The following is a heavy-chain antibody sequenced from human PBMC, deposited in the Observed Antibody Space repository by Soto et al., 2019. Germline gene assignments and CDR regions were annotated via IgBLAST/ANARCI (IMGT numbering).Heavy chain of an antibody. Sequence: QVQLVESGGGLVKPGGSLRLSCAASGFTFSDYYMTWIRQAPGKGLEWISYISSSNSTISYAKSVKGRFTISRDNAKNSLYLQMNSLRVEDTAVYYCARGFKYAVAGRGIDYWGQGTLITVSS. CDR2: ISSSNSTI. J-gene: IGHJ4*02. V-gene: IGHV3-11*01. D-gene: IGHD6-13*01. CDR3: ARGFKYAVAGRGIDY. CDR1: GFTFSDYY.